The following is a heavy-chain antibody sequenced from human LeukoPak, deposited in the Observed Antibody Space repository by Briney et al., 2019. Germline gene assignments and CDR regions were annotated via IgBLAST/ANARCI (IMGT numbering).Heavy chain of an antibody. CDR1: RGSIISGYY. Sequence: SETLSLTCTVSRGSIISGYYWSWIRQLPGQGREWIGYIYSSGSTYYNPSLRSRVTMSVDTSKNQFSLSLSSVTAADTAIYYCARNDAFAIWGQGTMVTVSS. CDR3: ARNDAFAI. CDR2: IYSSGST. V-gene: IGHV4-31*03. J-gene: IGHJ3*02.